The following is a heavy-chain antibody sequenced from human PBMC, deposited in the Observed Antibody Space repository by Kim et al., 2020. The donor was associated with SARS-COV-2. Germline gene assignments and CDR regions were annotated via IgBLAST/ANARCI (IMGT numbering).Heavy chain of an antibody. V-gene: IGHV4-34*01. CDR3: ARGSSAKILTGYKRNWFDP. CDR1: GGSFSGYY. Sequence: SETLSLTCAVYGGSFSGYYWSWIRQPPGKGLEWIGEINHSGSTNYNPSLKSRVTISVDTSKNQFSLKLSSVTAADTAVYYCARGSSAKILTGYKRNWFDPWGQGTLVTVSS. J-gene: IGHJ5*02. D-gene: IGHD3-9*01. CDR2: INHSGST.